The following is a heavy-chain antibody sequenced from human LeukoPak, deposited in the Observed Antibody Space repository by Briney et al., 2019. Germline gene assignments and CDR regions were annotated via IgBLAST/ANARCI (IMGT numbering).Heavy chain of an antibody. CDR2: IYDSGST. CDR1: GGSINNYQ. J-gene: IGHJ5*02. CDR3: ARGVGPYCSSSSCYLNWFDP. Sequence: SETLSLTCTVSGGSINNYQWNWIRQPPGKGLEWIGSIYDSGSTNYNSSLKSRVTISVDTTRNQFSLKLRSVTAADTAVYYCARGVGPYCSSSSCYLNWFDPWGQGTLVTVSS. D-gene: IGHD2-2*01. V-gene: IGHV4-59*01.